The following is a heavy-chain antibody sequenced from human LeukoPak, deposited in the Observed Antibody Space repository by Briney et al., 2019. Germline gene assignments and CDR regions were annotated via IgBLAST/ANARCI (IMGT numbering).Heavy chain of an antibody. CDR3: ARERYGSGSYYTDY. CDR1: GGSISSYY. Sequence: SETLSLTCTVSGGSISSYYWRWLRQPPGKGREWVGYIYYSGSTNYNPSLKSRVTISVDTSNNQFSLKLSSVTAADTAVYYCARERYGSGSYYTDYWGQGTLVTVSS. D-gene: IGHD3-10*01. J-gene: IGHJ4*02. CDR2: IYYSGST. V-gene: IGHV4-59*01.